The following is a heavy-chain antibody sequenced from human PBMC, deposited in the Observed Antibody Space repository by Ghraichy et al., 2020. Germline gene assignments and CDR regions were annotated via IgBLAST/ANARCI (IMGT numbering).Heavy chain of an antibody. CDR1: GFTFSSYS. Sequence: GGSLRLSCAASGFTFSSYSMNWVRQAPGKGLEWVSSISSSSYIYYADSVKGRFTISRDNAKNSLYLQMNSLRAEDTAVYYCARDFVAGYYYYGMDVWGQGTTVTVSS. D-gene: IGHD2-15*01. J-gene: IGHJ6*02. CDR3: ARDFVAGYYYYGMDV. CDR2: ISSSSYI. V-gene: IGHV3-21*01.